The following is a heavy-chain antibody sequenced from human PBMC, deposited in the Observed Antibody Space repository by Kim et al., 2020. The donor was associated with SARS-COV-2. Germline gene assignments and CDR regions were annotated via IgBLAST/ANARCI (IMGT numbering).Heavy chain of an antibody. J-gene: IGHJ6*02. CDR2: IIPIFGTA. V-gene: IGHV1-69*13. Sequence: SVKVSCKASGGTFSSYAISWVRQAPGQGLEWMGGIIPIFGTANYAQKFQGRVTITADESTSTAYMELSSLRSEDTAVYYCARDRGYCSGGSCYDYYYGMDGWGQGTTVTVSS. CDR3: ARDRGYCSGGSCYDYYYGMDG. D-gene: IGHD2-15*01. CDR1: GGTFSSYA.